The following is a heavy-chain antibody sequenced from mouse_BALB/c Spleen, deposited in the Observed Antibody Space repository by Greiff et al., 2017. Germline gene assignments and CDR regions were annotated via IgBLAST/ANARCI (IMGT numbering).Heavy chain of an antibody. CDR2: ISYSGST. D-gene: IGHD4-1*01. V-gene: IGHV3-2*02. Sequence: VQLQQSGPGLVKPSQSLSLTCTVTGYSITSDYAWNWIRQFPGNKLEWMGYISYSGSTSYNPSLKSRISITRDTSKNQFFLQLNSVTTEDTATYYCANWDGYWGQGTTLTVSS. CDR3: ANWDGY. J-gene: IGHJ2*01. CDR1: GYSITSDYA.